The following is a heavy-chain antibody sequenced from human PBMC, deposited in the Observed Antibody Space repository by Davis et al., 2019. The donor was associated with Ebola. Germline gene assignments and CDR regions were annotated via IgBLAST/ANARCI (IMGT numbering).Heavy chain of an antibody. CDR3: ARSGFAYGDYVLWFDP. V-gene: IGHV1-69*13. CDR1: GYTFTSYG. CDR2: IIPIFGTA. D-gene: IGHD4-17*01. Sequence: SVKVSCKASGYTFTSYGISWVRQAPGQGLEWMGGIIPIFGTANYAQKFQGRVTITADESTSTAYMELRSLRSDDTAVYYCARSGFAYGDYVLWFDPWGQGTLVTVSS. J-gene: IGHJ5*02.